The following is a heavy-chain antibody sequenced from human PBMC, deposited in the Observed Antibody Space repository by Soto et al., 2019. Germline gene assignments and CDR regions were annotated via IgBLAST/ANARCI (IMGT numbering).Heavy chain of an antibody. CDR2: ISYDGSNK. J-gene: IGHJ4*02. CDR1: GFTFSSYG. Sequence: PGGSLRLSCAASGFTFSSYGMHWVRQAPGKGLEWVAVISYDGSNKYYADSVEGRFTISRDNSKNTLYLQMNSLRAEDTAVYYCAKVGYYDSSGYYPGVDYWGQGTLVTVSS. CDR3: AKVGYYDSSGYYPGVDY. D-gene: IGHD3-22*01. V-gene: IGHV3-30*18.